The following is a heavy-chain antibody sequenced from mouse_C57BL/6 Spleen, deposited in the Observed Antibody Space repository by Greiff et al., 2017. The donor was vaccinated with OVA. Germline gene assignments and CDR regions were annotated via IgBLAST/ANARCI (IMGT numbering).Heavy chain of an antibody. Sequence: QVQLQQSGPELVKPGASVKISCKASGYAFSSSWMNWVKQRPGKGLEWIGRIYPGDGDTNYNGKFKGKATLTADKSSSTAYMQLSSLTSEDSAVYFCARSSYRYYAMDYWGQGTSVTVSS. V-gene: IGHV1-82*01. CDR3: ARSSYRYYAMDY. D-gene: IGHD2-3*01. CDR1: GYAFSSSW. J-gene: IGHJ4*01. CDR2: IYPGDGDT.